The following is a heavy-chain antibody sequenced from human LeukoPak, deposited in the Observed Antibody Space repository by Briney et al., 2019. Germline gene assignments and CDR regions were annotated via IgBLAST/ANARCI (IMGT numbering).Heavy chain of an antibody. CDR3: AREGAVAAVFDY. J-gene: IGHJ4*02. CDR2: ISPYNGDT. D-gene: IGHD6-19*01. V-gene: IGHV1-18*01. CDR1: GYTLTTYG. Sequence: ASVKVSCKASGYTLTTYGVTWVRQAPGQGLEWMGLISPYNGDTNCAQSLRGGVTLTTDTSPSTAYMELRSLRSDDTAVYYCAREGAVAAVFDYWGQGTLVTVSS.